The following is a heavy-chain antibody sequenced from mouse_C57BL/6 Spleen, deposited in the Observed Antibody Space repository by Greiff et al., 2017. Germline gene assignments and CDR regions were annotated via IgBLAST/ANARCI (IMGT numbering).Heavy chain of an antibody. CDR1: GYAFSSSW. CDR3: AFYGNYEYFDV. CDR2: IYPGDGDT. V-gene: IGHV1-82*01. Sequence: VKLQESGPELVKPGASVKISCKASGYAFSSSWMNWVKQRPGKGLEWIGRIYPGDGDTNYNGKFKGKATLTADKSSSTAYMQLSSLTSEDSAVYFCAFYGNYEYFDVWGTGTTVTVSS. D-gene: IGHD2-1*01. J-gene: IGHJ1*03.